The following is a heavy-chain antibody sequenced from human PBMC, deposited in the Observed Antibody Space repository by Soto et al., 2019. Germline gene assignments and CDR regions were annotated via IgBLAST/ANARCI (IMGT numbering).Heavy chain of an antibody. J-gene: IGHJ6*02. CDR3: ARDKVAATGGYYYYYYGMEV. D-gene: IGHD6-19*01. V-gene: IGHV4-59*01. Sequence: PSETLSLTCTVSGGSISSYYWSWIRQPPGKGLEWIGYIYYSGSTNYNPSLKSRVTISVDTSKNQFSLKLSSVTAADTAVYYCARDKVAATGGYYYYYYGMEVWGQGTTVTVSS. CDR2: IYYSGST. CDR1: GGSISSYY.